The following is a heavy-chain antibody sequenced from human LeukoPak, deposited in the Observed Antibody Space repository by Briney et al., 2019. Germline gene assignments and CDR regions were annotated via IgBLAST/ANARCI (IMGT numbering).Heavy chain of an antibody. CDR3: AKAEEIHRYCGGDCYFDY. CDR1: GGSISSGDYY. CDR2: IYYSGSI. Sequence: KPSETLSLTCTVSGGSISSGDYYWSWIRQPPGKGLEWIGYIYYSGSIYYNPSLKSRVTISVDTSKNQFSLKLSSVTAADTAVYYCAKAEEIHRYCGGDCYFDYWGQGTLVTVSS. D-gene: IGHD2-21*02. J-gene: IGHJ4*02. V-gene: IGHV4-30-4*01.